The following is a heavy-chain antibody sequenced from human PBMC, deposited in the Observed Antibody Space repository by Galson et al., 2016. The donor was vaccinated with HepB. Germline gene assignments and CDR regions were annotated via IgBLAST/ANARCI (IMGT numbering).Heavy chain of an antibody. J-gene: IGHJ3*01. CDR2: ISWTSGNI. D-gene: IGHD3-3*01. CDR3: AKPIRFLGGFFDL. CDR1: GFTFDDYA. V-gene: IGHV3-9*01. Sequence: SLRLSCAASGFTFDDYAMHWVRQAPGKGLEWVSGISWTSGNIDYGDSVKGRFTISRDNAKNPLFLQMNSLRPEDTALYSCAKPIRFLGGFFDLWGQGTMVTVSS.